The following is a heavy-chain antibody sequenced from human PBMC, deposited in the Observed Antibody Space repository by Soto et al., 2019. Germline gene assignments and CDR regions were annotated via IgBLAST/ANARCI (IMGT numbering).Heavy chain of an antibody. CDR3: AKLHDYGDYGGYYFDY. Sequence: GVSLRLSFAASGFTFDDYAMHWVRQAPGKGLEWVSGISWNSGSIGYADSVKGRFTISRDNAKNSLYLQMNSLRAEDTALYYCAKLHDYGDYGGYYFDYWGQGTLVTVSS. CDR1: GFTFDDYA. V-gene: IGHV3-9*01. CDR2: ISWNSGSI. D-gene: IGHD4-17*01. J-gene: IGHJ4*02.